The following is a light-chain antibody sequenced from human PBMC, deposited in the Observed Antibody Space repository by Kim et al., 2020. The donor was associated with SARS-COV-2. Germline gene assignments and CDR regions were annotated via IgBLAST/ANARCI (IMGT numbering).Light chain of an antibody. CDR2: DAS. Sequence: DIQMTQSPSTLSASVGDRVTITCRASQTITTWLAWYQQKPGRAPKLLIYDASSLKSGVPSRFSGSGSGTEFTLTISSLQPDDFATYYCQQYNSNWYTFGQGTKLEI. V-gene: IGKV1-5*01. CDR3: QQYNSNWYT. CDR1: QTITTW. J-gene: IGKJ2*01.